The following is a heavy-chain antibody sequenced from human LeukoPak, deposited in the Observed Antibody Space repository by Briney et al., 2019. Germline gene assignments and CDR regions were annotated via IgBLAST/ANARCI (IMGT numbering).Heavy chain of an antibody. CDR2: ISRTVDTI. CDR1: GFTCGTYS. D-gene: IGHD2-2*01. CDR3: ARGGRVPAASYYYMDV. Sequence: PGGSLRLSCAASGFTCGTYSMNWVRQAPGKGLEWVAYISRTVDTIYYADSVKGRFTISRDHAKNSIYLQMNSLRAEDTAVYYCARGGRVPAASYYYMDVWGKGTTVTVSS. V-gene: IGHV3-48*01. J-gene: IGHJ6*03.